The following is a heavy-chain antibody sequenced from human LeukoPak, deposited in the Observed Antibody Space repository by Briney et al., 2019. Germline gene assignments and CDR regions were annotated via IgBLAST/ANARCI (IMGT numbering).Heavy chain of an antibody. J-gene: IGHJ6*03. CDR1: GYSFTSYW. CDR3: ARREVVVVPAAIREGYYYYYYMDV. D-gene: IGHD2-2*02. Sequence: GESLKISCKGSGYSFTSYWIGWVRQMPGKGPEWMGIIYPGDSDTRYSPSFQGQVTISADKSISTAYLQWSSLKASDTAMYYCARREVVVVPAAIREGYYYYYYMDVWGKGTTVTVSS. V-gene: IGHV5-51*01. CDR2: IYPGDSDT.